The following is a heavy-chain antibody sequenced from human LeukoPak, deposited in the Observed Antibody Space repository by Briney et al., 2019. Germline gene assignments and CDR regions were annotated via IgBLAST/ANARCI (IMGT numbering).Heavy chain of an antibody. V-gene: IGHV4-59*01. CDR3: ARAVITFGAAVAKGFDC. CDR2: IFYSGST. J-gene: IGHJ4*02. CDR1: GFTFSNAW. D-gene: IGHD3-16*01. Sequence: GSLRLSCAASGFTFSNAWMSWVRQAPGKGLEWIGYIFYSGSTDYSPSLKSRVTMSLDTSKNQFSLNLNSVTAADTAVYYCARAVITFGAAVAKGFDCWGQGTLVTVSS.